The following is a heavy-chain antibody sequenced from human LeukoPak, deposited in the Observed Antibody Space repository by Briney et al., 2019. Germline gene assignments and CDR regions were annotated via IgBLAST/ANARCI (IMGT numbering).Heavy chain of an antibody. V-gene: IGHV1-2*02. CDR1: GYTFSDFY. D-gene: IGHD1-1*01. Sequence: ASVKVSCQTPGYTFSDFYLNWVRQAPGQGLEWMGWINPYSGALISAQSLQGRLTMTWDTSTGTAYMELTRLTSDDTAVYYCATATVTHTRDPWGQGTLVTVSS. CDR3: ATATVTHTRDP. J-gene: IGHJ5*02. CDR2: INPYSGAL.